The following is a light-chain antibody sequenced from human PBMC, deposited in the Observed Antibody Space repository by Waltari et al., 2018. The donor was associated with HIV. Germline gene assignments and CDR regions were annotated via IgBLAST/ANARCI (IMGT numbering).Light chain of an antibody. V-gene: IGLV1-44*01. J-gene: IGLJ2*01. Sequence: QSVLTQPPSASGTPGQRVTISCSRSSSKIGSNTVNWYQQLPGTAPKLLIYSNNQRPSGVPDRFSGSKSGTSASLAISGLQSEDEADYYCATWDDSLNGVVFGGGTKLTVL. CDR2: SNN. CDR1: SSKIGSNT. CDR3: ATWDDSLNGVV.